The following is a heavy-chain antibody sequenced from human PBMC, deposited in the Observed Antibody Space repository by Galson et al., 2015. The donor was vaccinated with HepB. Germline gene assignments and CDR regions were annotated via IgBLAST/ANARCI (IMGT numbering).Heavy chain of an antibody. CDR1: GGSISSGGYY. Sequence: TLSLTCTVSGGSISSGGYYWNWIRQYPGKGLEWIGYIYYSGSTYYNPSLKSRLTISVDTSKNQFSLKLSSVTAADTAVYYCARETYYDFWNWFDPWGQGTLVTVSS. CDR3: ARETYYDFWNWFDP. D-gene: IGHD3-3*01. J-gene: IGHJ5*02. CDR2: IYYSGST. V-gene: IGHV4-31*03.